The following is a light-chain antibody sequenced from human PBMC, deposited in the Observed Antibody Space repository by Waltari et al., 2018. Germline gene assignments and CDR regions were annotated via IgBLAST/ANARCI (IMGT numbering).Light chain of an antibody. CDR1: SSDVGGYNH. J-gene: IGLJ2*01. CDR2: DVN. V-gene: IGLV2-11*01. Sequence: QSALTQPRSVSESPGQSVTISCTGTSSDVGGYNHVSWYQQHPGKAPKLMIYDVNKRPSGVPDRFSGSKSGNTASLTISGLQAEDEADYSCCSYTGSYTYVVFGGGTKLTVL. CDR3: CSYTGSYTYVV.